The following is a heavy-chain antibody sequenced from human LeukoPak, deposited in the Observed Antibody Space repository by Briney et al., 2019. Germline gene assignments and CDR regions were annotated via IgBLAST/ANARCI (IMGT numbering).Heavy chain of an antibody. Sequence: ASVKVSCKASGYTFTGYYMHWVRQAPGQGLEWMGWINPNSGGTNYAQKFQGRVTMTRDTSISTAYMELSRLRSDDTAVYYCARGGRGSSSIGYYFDYWGQGTLVTVSS. D-gene: IGHD6-6*01. V-gene: IGHV1-2*02. CDR3: ARGGRGSSSIGYYFDY. CDR1: GYTFTGYY. CDR2: INPNSGGT. J-gene: IGHJ4*02.